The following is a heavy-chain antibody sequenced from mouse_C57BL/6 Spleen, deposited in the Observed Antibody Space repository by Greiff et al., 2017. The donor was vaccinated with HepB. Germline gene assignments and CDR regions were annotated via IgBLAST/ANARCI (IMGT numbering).Heavy chain of an antibody. CDR2: ISGGGGNT. Sequence: DVKLQESGGGLVKPGGSLKLSCAASGFTFSSYTMSWVRQTPEKRLEWVATISGGGGNTYYPDSVKGRFTISRDNAKNTLYLQMSSLRSEDTALYYCARHWYYGSSYGFDYWGQGTTLTVSS. D-gene: IGHD1-1*01. J-gene: IGHJ2*01. CDR1: GFTFSSYT. V-gene: IGHV5-9*01. CDR3: ARHWYYGSSYGFDY.